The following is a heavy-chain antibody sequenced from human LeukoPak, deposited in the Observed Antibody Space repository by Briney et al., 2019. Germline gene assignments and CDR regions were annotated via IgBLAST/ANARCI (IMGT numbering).Heavy chain of an antibody. CDR1: GFTFSSYA. Sequence: GGSLRLSCAASGFTFSSYAMHWVRQAPGKGLEYVSAISSNGGSTYYANSVKGRFTISRDNSKNTLYLQMGSLRAEGMAVYYCARETYDFWSGYYTGYYYYYGMDVWGQGTTVTVSS. D-gene: IGHD3-3*01. CDR3: ARETYDFWSGYYTGYYYYYGMDV. CDR2: ISSNGGST. V-gene: IGHV3-64*01. J-gene: IGHJ6*02.